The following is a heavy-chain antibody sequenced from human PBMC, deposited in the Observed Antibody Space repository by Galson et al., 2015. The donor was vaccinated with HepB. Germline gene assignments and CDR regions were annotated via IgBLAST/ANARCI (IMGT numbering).Heavy chain of an antibody. CDR1: GFTFSSYG. CDR3: AKAYSSGWYLFDY. CDR2: MSGGGGST. D-gene: IGHD6-19*01. V-gene: IGHV3-23*01. J-gene: IGHJ4*02. Sequence: SLRLSCAASGFTFSSYGMSWVRQAPGKGLEWVSVMSGGGGSTHYADSVKGRFTISRDNSKNTLYLQMNSLRAEDTAVYYCAKAYSSGWYLFDYWGQGTLVTVSS.